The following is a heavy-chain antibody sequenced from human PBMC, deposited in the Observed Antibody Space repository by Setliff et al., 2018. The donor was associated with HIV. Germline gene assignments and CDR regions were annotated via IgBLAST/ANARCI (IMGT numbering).Heavy chain of an antibody. CDR1: GGSISNFY. V-gene: IGHV4-4*07. CDR3: ARVRLTMIMMVDYFDQ. J-gene: IGHJ4*02. CDR2: IYSTGDT. D-gene: IGHD3-22*01. Sequence: LSLTCSVSGGSISNFYWSWIRQPPGKGLEWVGHIYSTGDTNYNPSLKSRVTLSADTSKNQLSLSLTSVTASDTAVYYCARVRLTMIMMVDYFDQWGQGTLVTVSS.